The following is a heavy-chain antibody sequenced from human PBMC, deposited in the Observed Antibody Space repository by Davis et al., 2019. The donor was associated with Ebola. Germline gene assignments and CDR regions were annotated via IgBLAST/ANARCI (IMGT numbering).Heavy chain of an antibody. J-gene: IGHJ3*02. CDR3: ASLRRTITGMDDGFDI. CDR2: LGTSADT. Sequence: GESLKISCAASGFVFRNYVMSWVRQAPGKGLEWVSTLGTSADTYYADSVKGRFTISRDNSKNTLYLQMNGLRVEDTAIYYCASLRRTITGMDDGFDIWGQGTMVTVSS. CDR1: GFVFRNYV. V-gene: IGHV3-23*01. D-gene: IGHD1-20*01.